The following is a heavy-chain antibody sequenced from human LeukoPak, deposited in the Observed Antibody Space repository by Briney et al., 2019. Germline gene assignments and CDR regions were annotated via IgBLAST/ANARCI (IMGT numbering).Heavy chain of an antibody. CDR3: ASNYYDSSGLDAFDI. J-gene: IGHJ3*02. D-gene: IGHD3-22*01. Sequence: GASVKVSCKASGYTFTSYYMHWVRQAPGQGLEWMRIINPSGGSTSHAQKFQGRVIMTRDTSTSTVYMELSSLRSEDTAVYYCASNYYDSSGLDAFDIWGQGTMVTVSS. CDR1: GYTFTSYY. V-gene: IGHV1-46*01. CDR2: INPSGGST.